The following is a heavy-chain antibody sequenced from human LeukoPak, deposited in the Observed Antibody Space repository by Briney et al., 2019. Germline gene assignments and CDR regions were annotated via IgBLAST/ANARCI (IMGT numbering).Heavy chain of an antibody. J-gene: IGHJ3*02. D-gene: IGHD4-23*01. Sequence: SVKVSCKASGGTFSSYAISWVRQAPGQGLEWMGGIIPIFGTANYAQKFQGRVTITADESTSTAYMELSSLRSEDTAVYYCAREDGGAEDAFGIWGQGTMVTVSS. V-gene: IGHV1-69*01. CDR2: IIPIFGTA. CDR1: GGTFSSYA. CDR3: AREDGGAEDAFGI.